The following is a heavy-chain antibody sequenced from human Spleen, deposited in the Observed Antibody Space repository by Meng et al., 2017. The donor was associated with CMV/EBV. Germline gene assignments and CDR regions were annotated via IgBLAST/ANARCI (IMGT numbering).Heavy chain of an antibody. Sequence: GESLKISYAASGFTFSSYGMHWVRQAPGKGLEWVGRIKSRTDGTTTDYAAPVKGRFSISRDDSKNTLYLQMNSLRAEDTAVYYCARDKPQVWQLVRNYYYGMDVWGQGTTVTVSS. D-gene: IGHD6-6*01. CDR2: IKSRTDGTTT. V-gene: IGHV3-15*01. J-gene: IGHJ6*02. CDR3: ARDKPQVWQLVRNYYYGMDV. CDR1: GFTFSSYG.